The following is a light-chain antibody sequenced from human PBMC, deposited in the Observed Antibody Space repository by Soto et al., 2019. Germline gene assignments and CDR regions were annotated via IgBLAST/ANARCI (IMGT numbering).Light chain of an antibody. CDR3: QSYDSSLYGYV. Sequence: QSVLTQLPSVFRAPGPRVTISCAGSSSSIGAGSDVHRYQQLLGAAPKLLIYANSKRPSGFPDRFSGSKSGTSASLAITGLQAEDEADYYCQSYDSSLYGYVFGSGTRSPS. V-gene: IGLV1-40*01. J-gene: IGLJ1*01. CDR1: SSSIGAGSD. CDR2: ANS.